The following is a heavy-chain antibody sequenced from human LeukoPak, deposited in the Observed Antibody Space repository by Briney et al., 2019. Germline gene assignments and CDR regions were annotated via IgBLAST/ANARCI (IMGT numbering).Heavy chain of an antibody. CDR3: ARALYSSTWYKDDY. Sequence: GESLKISCKGSGYDFATYWIVWVRQMPGKGLEWMGSIYPGDSNPRYSPSFQGQVTISADKSITTAFLHWRSLRASDTAMYYCARALYSSTWYKDDYWGQGTPVAVSS. CDR2: IYPGDSNP. V-gene: IGHV5-51*01. D-gene: IGHD6-13*01. J-gene: IGHJ4*02. CDR1: GYDFATYW.